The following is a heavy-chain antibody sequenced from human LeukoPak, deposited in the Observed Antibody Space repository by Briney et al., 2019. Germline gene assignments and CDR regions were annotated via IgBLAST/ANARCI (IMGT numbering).Heavy chain of an antibody. CDR3: ARHRGYVRAYYYMDV. D-gene: IGHD3-16*01. Sequence: SSETLSLTCTVSGGSISSSSYYWGWIRQPPGKGLEWIGSIYYSGSTYYNPSLKSRVTISVDTSKNQFSLKLSSVTAADTAVYYCARHRGYVRAYYYMDVWGKGTTVTISS. CDR2: IYYSGST. CDR1: GGSISSSSYY. J-gene: IGHJ6*03. V-gene: IGHV4-39*01.